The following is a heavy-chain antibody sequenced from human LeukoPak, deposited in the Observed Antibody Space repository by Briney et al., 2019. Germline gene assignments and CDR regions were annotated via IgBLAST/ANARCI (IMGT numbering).Heavy chain of an antibody. V-gene: IGHV1-2*02. D-gene: IGHD2-2*01. CDR3: ARWDFLKYCSSTSCYFNFDY. CDR1: GYTFTGYY. CDR2: INPNSGGT. Sequence: ASVKVSCKASGYTFTGYYMHWVRQAPGQGLEWMGWINPNSGGTNYAQKFQGRVTMTRDTSISTAYMELSRLRSDDTAVYYCARWDFLKYCSSTSCYFNFDYWGQGTLVTVSS. J-gene: IGHJ4*02.